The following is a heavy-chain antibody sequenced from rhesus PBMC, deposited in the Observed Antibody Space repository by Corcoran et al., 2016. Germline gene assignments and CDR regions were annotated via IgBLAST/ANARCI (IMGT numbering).Heavy chain of an antibody. V-gene: IGHV4-127*01. Sequence: QVQLQESGPGLLKPSETLSLTCPVSGYFISSGYAWTWIRQPPGKGLEWIGNIGGSSDSTDYNPSLKSRVTISKDTSNNQFSLRLSSVTAADTAVYYCARDSYDSGFDVWGPGTPITISS. J-gene: IGHJ2*01. CDR3: ARDSYDSGFDV. D-gene: IGHD3-28*01. CDR2: IGGSSDST. CDR1: GYFISSGYA.